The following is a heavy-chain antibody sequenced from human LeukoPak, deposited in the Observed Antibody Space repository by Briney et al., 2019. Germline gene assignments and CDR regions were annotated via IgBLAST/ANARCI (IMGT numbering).Heavy chain of an antibody. D-gene: IGHD5-18*01. CDR3: ARGYSYVMGAFDV. CDR2: IYYSGST. CDR1: GGSISSYY. J-gene: IGHJ3*01. V-gene: IGHV4-59*01. Sequence: SETLSLTRTVSGGSISSYYWSWIRQPPGKGLEWIGYIYYSGSTNYNPSLKSRVTISVDTSKNQFSLKLSSVTAADTAVYYCARGYSYVMGAFDVWGQGTMVTVSS.